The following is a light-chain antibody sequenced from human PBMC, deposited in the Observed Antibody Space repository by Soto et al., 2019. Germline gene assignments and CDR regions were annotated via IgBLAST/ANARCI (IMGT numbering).Light chain of an antibody. CDR3: QQYNSYPWT. CDR1: QSISSW. V-gene: IGKV1-5*03. J-gene: IGKJ1*01. CDR2: KAS. Sequence: DLPMTQSPFSLVAAVGRGGPFACPASQSISSWLAWYQQKPGKAPKLLIYKASTLESGVPSNFSGSGSGTEFTLTISSLQPEDFATDYGQQYNSYPWTFGQGTKVDI.